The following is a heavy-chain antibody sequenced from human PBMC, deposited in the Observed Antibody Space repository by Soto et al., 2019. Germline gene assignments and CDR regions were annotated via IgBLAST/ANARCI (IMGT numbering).Heavy chain of an antibody. D-gene: IGHD5-12*01. CDR2: ISGSGGST. V-gene: IGHV3-23*01. Sequence: GGSLRLSCAASGFTFSSYAMSWVRQAPGKGLEWVSAISGSGGSTYYADSVKGRFTISRDNSKNTLYLQMNSLRAEDTAVYYCAKDYDSGYEINWFDPWGQGTLVTVSS. CDR3: AKDYDSGYEINWFDP. J-gene: IGHJ5*02. CDR1: GFTFSSYA.